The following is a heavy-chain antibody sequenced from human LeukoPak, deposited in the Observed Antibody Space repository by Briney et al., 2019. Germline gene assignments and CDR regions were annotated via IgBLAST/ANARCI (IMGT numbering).Heavy chain of an antibody. CDR2: IYPGGSET. CDR1: GYSFSSYW. D-gene: IGHD1-26*01. Sequence: GGSLKISCKGLGYSFSSYWNAWVRQRRGKGLEWMGIIYPGGSETRYDPSFQGQVTISADSSISTAYLQWSSLKASDTAMYYCARHESVGATSDYWGQGTLVTVSS. V-gene: IGHV5-51*01. CDR3: ARHESVGATSDY. J-gene: IGHJ4*02.